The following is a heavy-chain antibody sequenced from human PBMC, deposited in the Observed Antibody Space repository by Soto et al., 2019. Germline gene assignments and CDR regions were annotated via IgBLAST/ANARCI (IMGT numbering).Heavy chain of an antibody. CDR2: IIHGGTS. CDR3: ARARDRWLPDNRLDF. Sequence: QVQLQQWGAGLLKPSETLSLTCAVSGASFSDFYWAWIRQPPGKGLGWIGEIIHGGTSNYNPSLKRRVTISVAPSKRPFPLRLSSVTAAATAVYYCARARDRWLPDNRLDFWGQGTTVTVSS. J-gene: IGHJ6*02. D-gene: IGHD6-19*01. CDR1: GASFSDFY. V-gene: IGHV4-34*12.